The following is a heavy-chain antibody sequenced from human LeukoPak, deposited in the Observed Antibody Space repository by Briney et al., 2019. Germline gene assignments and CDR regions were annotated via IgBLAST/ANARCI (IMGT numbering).Heavy chain of an antibody. J-gene: IGHJ4*02. D-gene: IGHD1-26*01. CDR2: ISDSGGST. CDR1: GFTFSSYV. Sequence: QPGGSLSLSCAGSGFTFSSYVMSWVRQAPGKGLEWVSGISDSGGSTYYTDSVKGRFTISRDNSKNTLYLQMNSLRAEDTAVYYCAKSTGRYVPYDFDYWGQGTLVTVSS. V-gene: IGHV3-23*01. CDR3: AKSTGRYVPYDFDY.